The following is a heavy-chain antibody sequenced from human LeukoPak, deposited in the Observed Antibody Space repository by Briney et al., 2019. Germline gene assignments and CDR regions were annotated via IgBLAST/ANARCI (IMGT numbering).Heavy chain of an antibody. Sequence: PGGSLRLSCAASGFTFSGYAMTWVRQTPGKGLEWVSRISGSGGSTYHADSVRGRFTISRDNSKNTLYVQMNSLRAEDTAVYYCAKGSRATAPYYYYYMDVWGKGTTVTVPS. CDR3: AKGSRATAPYYYYYMDV. D-gene: IGHD5-12*01. CDR1: GFTFSGYA. J-gene: IGHJ6*03. CDR2: ISGSGGST. V-gene: IGHV3-23*01.